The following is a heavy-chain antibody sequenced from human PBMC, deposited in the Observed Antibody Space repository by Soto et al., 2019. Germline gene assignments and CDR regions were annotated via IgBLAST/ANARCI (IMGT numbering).Heavy chain of an antibody. CDR1: GFTFTRYS. V-gene: IGHV3-21*06. CDR2: ISSTTNYI. Sequence: GGSLRLSCAASGFTFTRYSMNWVRQAPGKGLEWVSSISSTTNYIYYGDSMKGRFTISRDNAKNSLYLEMNSLRAEDTAVYYCARESEDLTSNFDYWGQGALVTVSS. CDR3: ARESEDLTSNFDY. J-gene: IGHJ4*02.